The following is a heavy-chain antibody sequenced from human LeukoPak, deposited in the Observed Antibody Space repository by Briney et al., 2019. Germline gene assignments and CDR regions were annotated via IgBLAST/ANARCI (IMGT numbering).Heavy chain of an antibody. Sequence: PSETLFVTGSDSGDSISVRYYSWGWSRQPPGKALEWSGSVYYSGTTSYNPSLKSRVTISVDMSKNHFSLRLSSVPAADTAMYYCARGTLYSGWSYYFDYWGQGSQVTVSS. CDR3: ARGTLYSGWSYYFDY. V-gene: IGHV4-39*07. CDR1: GDSISVRYYS. D-gene: IGHD6-19*01. J-gene: IGHJ4*02. CDR2: VYYSGTT.